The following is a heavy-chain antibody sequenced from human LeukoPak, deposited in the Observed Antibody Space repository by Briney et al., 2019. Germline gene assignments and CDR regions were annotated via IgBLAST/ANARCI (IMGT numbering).Heavy chain of an antibody. CDR1: GFTFSNYV. V-gene: IGHV3-23*01. D-gene: IGHD2-2*02. CDR2: ISVSGGST. J-gene: IGHJ3*02. CDR3: EKYQLLYDSAFDI. Sequence: PGGSLRLSCAVSGFTFSNYVMSWVRQAPGKGLEWVSTISVSGGSTYYADSVKGRFTISRDNSKNTLYLQMNSLRAEDTAVYYCEKYQLLYDSAFDIWGQGTMVTVSS.